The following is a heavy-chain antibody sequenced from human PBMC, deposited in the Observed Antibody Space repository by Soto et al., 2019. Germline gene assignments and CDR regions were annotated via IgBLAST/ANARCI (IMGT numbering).Heavy chain of an antibody. CDR1: GGSISSYY. D-gene: IGHD2-15*01. V-gene: IGHV4-59*12. J-gene: IGHJ5*02. Sequence: SETLSLTCTVSGGSISSYYWSWIRQPPGKGLEWIGYIYYSGSTNYNPSLKSRVTISVDTSKNQFSLKLSSVTAADTAVYYCARGYGIVVVVAATKVGANWFDPWGQGTLVTVSS. CDR2: IYYSGST. CDR3: ARGYGIVVVVAATKVGANWFDP.